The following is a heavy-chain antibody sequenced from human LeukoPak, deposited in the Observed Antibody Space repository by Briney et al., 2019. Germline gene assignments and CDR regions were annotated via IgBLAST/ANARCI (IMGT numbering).Heavy chain of an antibody. CDR2: ISYDRSNK. J-gene: IGHJ4*02. V-gene: IGHV3-30-3*01. D-gene: IGHD3-3*01. CDR3: ARWGYDFWSGLDY. CDR1: GFTFSSYA. Sequence: GGSLRLSCAASGFTFSSYAMHWVRQAPGKGLEWVAVISYDRSNKYYADSVKGRFTISRDNSKNTLYLQMNSLRAEDTAVYYCARWGYDFWSGLDYWGQGTLVTVSS.